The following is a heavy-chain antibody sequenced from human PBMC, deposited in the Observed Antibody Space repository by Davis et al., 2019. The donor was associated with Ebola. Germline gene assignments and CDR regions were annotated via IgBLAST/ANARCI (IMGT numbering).Heavy chain of an antibody. CDR2: MNPNNGIA. CDR1: GYTFTTYD. J-gene: IGHJ4*02. CDR3: ARGDIVTDQVEYFDY. V-gene: IGHV1-8*01. Sequence: ASVKVSCKTSGYTFTTYDINWVRQATGQGLEWVGWMNPNNGIAGYAQNFRGRVTMTRDTSISTAYMELSSLRSEDTAIYYCARGDIVTDQVEYFDYWGQGTLVTVSS. D-gene: IGHD5-12*01.